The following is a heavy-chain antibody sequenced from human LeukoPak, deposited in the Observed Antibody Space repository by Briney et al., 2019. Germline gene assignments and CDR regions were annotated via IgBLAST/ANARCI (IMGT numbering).Heavy chain of an antibody. CDR1: GFTFSSYA. D-gene: IGHD3-3*01. V-gene: IGHV3-23*01. Sequence: PGGSLRLSCAASGFTFSSYAMSWVRQAPGKGQEWVSAISGSGGSTYYADSVKGRFTISRDNSKNTLYLQMNSLRAEDTAVYYCAKDETTYYDFWSGHDAFDIWGQGTMVTVSS. CDR2: ISGSGGST. CDR3: AKDETTYYDFWSGHDAFDI. J-gene: IGHJ3*02.